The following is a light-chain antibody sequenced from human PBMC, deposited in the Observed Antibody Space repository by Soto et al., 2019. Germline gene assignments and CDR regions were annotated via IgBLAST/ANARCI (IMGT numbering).Light chain of an antibody. CDR2: AAS. CDR1: QGISSY. J-gene: IGKJ1*01. V-gene: IGKV1-9*01. CDR3: QQLNSYPWT. Sequence: DIQLTQSPSFLSASVGDRVTITCRASQGISSYLAWYQLEPGKAPKLLIYAASTLRSGVPSRFRGSGSGTDFTLTVSSLQPEDFATYYRQQLNSYPWTFGQGTKVEIK.